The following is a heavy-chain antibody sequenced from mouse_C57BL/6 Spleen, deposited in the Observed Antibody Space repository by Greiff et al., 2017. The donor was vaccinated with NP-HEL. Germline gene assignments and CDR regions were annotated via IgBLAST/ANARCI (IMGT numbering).Heavy chain of an antibody. CDR1: GYTFTDYY. J-gene: IGHJ3*01. D-gene: IGHD2-5*01. Sequence: VQLQQSGPELVKPGASVKISCKASGYTFTDYYINWVKQRPGQGLEWIGWIFPGSGSTYYNEKFKGKATLTVDKSSSTAYMLLSSLTSEDSAVYFCARSYYSNLAWFAYWGQGTLVTVSA. CDR2: IFPGSGST. CDR3: ARSYYSNLAWFAY. V-gene: IGHV1-75*01.